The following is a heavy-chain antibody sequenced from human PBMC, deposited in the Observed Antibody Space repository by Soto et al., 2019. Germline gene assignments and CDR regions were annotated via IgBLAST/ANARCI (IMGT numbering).Heavy chain of an antibody. V-gene: IGHV4-59*08. CDR1: GGSISSYY. CDR3: ARHYYDFWSGPTFDY. J-gene: IGHJ4*02. CDR2: IYYSGST. D-gene: IGHD3-3*01. Sequence: SETLSLTCTVSGGSISSYYWSWIRQPPGKGLEWIGYIYYSGSTNYNPSLKSRVTVSVDTSKNQFSLKLSSVTAADTAVYYCARHYYDFWSGPTFDYWGQGTLVTVSS.